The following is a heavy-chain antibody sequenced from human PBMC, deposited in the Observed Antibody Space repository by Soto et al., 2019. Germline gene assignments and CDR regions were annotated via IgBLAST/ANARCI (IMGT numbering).Heavy chain of an antibody. J-gene: IGHJ3*02. CDR3: ARTDCSGGSCYDGAFDI. CDR2: IIPILGIA. D-gene: IGHD2-15*01. Sequence: QVQLVQSGAEVKKPGSSVKVSCKASGGTFSSYTISWVRQAPGQGLEWMGRIIPILGIANYAQKFQGRVTISADKSTSTADMELSSLRSEDTAVYYCARTDCSGGSCYDGAFDIWGQGTMVTVSS. V-gene: IGHV1-69*02. CDR1: GGTFSSYT.